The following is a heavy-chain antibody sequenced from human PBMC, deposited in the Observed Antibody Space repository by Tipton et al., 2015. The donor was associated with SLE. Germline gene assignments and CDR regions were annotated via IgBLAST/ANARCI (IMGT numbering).Heavy chain of an antibody. CDR3: ARVSVEYSSSRDFDY. CDR1: GGSISSYY. V-gene: IGHV4-4*02. D-gene: IGHD6-6*01. J-gene: IGHJ4*02. CDR2: IYHSGST. Sequence: TLSLTCTVSGGSISSYYWSWVRQPPGKGLEWIGEIYHSGSTNYNPSLKSRVTISVDKSKNQFSLKLSSVTAADTAVYYCARVSVEYSSSRDFDYWGQGTLVTVSS.